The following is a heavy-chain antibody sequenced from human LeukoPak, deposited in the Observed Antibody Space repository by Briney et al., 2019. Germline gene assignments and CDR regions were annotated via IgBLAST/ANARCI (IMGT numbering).Heavy chain of an antibody. Sequence: SETLSLTCAVSGGSISSSNWWSWIRQPPGKGLQWIGEVYHSGSTNYNPSLKSRVTMSIDKSKNQFSLNLTSVTAADTAVYYCARDLGYDSSGDYYAYFQLWGQGTRLTVSS. J-gene: IGHJ1*01. CDR3: ARDLGYDSSGDYYAYFQL. V-gene: IGHV4-4*02. CDR1: GGSISSSNW. D-gene: IGHD3-22*01. CDR2: VYHSGST.